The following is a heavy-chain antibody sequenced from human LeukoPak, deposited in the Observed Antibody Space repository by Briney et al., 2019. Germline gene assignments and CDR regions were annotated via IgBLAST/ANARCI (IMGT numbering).Heavy chain of an antibody. D-gene: IGHD6-13*01. Sequence: ASVKVSCKASGYTSTSYGISWVRQAPGQGLEWMGWISAYNGNTNYAQKLQGRVTMTTDTSTSTAYMELRSLRSDDTAVYYCARDQEYSSSWSPFDYWGQGTLVTVSS. CDR3: ARDQEYSSSWSPFDY. CDR1: GYTSTSYG. V-gene: IGHV1-18*01. CDR2: ISAYNGNT. J-gene: IGHJ4*02.